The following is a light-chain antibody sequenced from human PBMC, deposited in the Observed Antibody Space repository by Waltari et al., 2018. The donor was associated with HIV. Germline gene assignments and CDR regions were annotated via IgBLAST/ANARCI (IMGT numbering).Light chain of an antibody. Sequence: DIQMTQSPSTLSASVGDRVTITCRASQSISSWLAWYQQKPGKAPKLLIYKASSLESGVPSRFSGSGSGTEFTLTISILQPDDFATYYCQQYNSYSQTFGQGTKVEIK. J-gene: IGKJ1*01. CDR2: KAS. V-gene: IGKV1-5*03. CDR1: QSISSW. CDR3: QQYNSYSQT.